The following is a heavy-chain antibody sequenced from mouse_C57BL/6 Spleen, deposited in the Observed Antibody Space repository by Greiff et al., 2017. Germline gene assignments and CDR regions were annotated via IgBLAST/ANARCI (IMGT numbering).Heavy chain of an antibody. CDR3: TGGYDDDWYFDV. D-gene: IGHD1-2*01. CDR1: GYTFTSYW. CDR2: IYPGNSDT. J-gene: IGHJ1*03. Sequence: EVQLQQSGTVLARPGASVKMSCKTSGYTFTSYWMHWVKQRPGQGLEWMRAIYPGNSDTSYNQKFKGKAKLTAVASASSAYMELSSLTNEDSAVYYRTGGYDDDWYFDVWGTGTTVTVSS. V-gene: IGHV1-5*01.